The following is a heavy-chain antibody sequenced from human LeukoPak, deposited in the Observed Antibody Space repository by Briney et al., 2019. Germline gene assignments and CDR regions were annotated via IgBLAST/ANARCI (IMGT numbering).Heavy chain of an antibody. D-gene: IGHD6-13*01. Sequence: GGSLRLSCAASGFTFSSYWMSWVRQAPGKGLEWVANIKQDGSEKYYVDSVKGRFTISRDNAKNSLYLQMNSLRAEDTAVYYCARVMSDFSSSWYFGNYYYYYYMDVWGKGTTVTISS. CDR1: GFTFSSYW. CDR2: IKQDGSEK. V-gene: IGHV3-7*01. CDR3: ARVMSDFSSSWYFGNYYYYYYMDV. J-gene: IGHJ6*03.